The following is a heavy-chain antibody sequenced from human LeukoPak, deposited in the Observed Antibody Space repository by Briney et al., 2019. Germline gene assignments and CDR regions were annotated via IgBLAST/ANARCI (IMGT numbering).Heavy chain of an antibody. CDR3: AREGAVWYQVLGVRDDY. CDR1: GYTFTSYA. J-gene: IGHJ4*02. Sequence: SVKVSCKASGYTFTSYAMNWVRQAPGQGLEWMGGIIPIFGTANYAQKFQGRVTITTDESTSTAYMELRSLRSDDTAVYYCAREGAVWYQVLGVRDDYWGQGTLVTVSS. D-gene: IGHD2-21*01. CDR2: IIPIFGTA. V-gene: IGHV1-69*05.